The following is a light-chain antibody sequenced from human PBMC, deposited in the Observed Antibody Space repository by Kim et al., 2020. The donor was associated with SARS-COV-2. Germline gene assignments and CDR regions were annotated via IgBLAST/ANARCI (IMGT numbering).Light chain of an antibody. V-gene: IGKV3-20*01. Sequence: LSAGERATLACRASETINSAYLAWYQQKPGQAPRLLIYAASRRATGIPDRFSGSGSGTDFTLTITRLAPEDFAVYYCQQYGTAVYTFGQGTKLEI. CDR2: AAS. CDR1: ETINSAY. J-gene: IGKJ2*01. CDR3: QQYGTAVYT.